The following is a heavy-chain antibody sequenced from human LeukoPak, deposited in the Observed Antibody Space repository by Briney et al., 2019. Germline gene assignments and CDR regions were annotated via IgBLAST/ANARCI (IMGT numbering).Heavy chain of an antibody. J-gene: IGHJ4*02. D-gene: IGHD2/OR15-2a*01. CDR1: GFTFNNHG. V-gene: IGHV3-23*01. Sequence: GGSLRLSCAASGFTFNNHGMNWVRQAPGKGLEWVSTIGVSGGSTYYTDSVRGRFTISRGNSKNTLYLQMNSLRDDDTAIYPCARGIGGGVDHWGQGTLVTVSS. CDR3: ARGIGGGVDH. CDR2: IGVSGGST.